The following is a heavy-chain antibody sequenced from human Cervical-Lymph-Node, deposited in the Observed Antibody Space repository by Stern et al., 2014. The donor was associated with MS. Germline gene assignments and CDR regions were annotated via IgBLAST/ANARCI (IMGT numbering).Heavy chain of an antibody. D-gene: IGHD5-24*01. Sequence: QMQLVQPGAEVKKPGASVKVSCETSGFRFTDYYIHWVRQAPGQGLEWMGCINPKNGDTHSAQKFQGRFTMTRDTSISTAYMELNSLKSDDTAMYYCGRGIKTFDPWGQGTLVTVSS. CDR1: GFRFTDYY. CDR3: GRGIKTFDP. V-gene: IGHV1-2*02. J-gene: IGHJ5*02. CDR2: INPKNGDT.